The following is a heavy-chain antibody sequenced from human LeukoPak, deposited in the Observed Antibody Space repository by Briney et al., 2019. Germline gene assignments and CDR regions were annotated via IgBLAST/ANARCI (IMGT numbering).Heavy chain of an antibody. D-gene: IGHD4-17*01. CDR2: ISGSGGST. J-gene: IGHJ1*01. V-gene: IGHV3-23*01. CDR3: AKSYYGDYDYFQH. CDR1: GFTFSSYA. Sequence: GGSLRLSCAASGFTFSSYAMSWARHAPGKGLEWVSAISGSGGSTYYADSVKGRFTISRDNSKNTLYLQMNSLRAEDTAVYYCAKSYYGDYDYFQHWGQGTLVTVSS.